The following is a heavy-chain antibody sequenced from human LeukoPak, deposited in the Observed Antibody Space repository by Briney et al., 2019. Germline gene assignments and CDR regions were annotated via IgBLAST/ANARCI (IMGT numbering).Heavy chain of an antibody. CDR1: GGSFSSYY. J-gene: IGHJ4*02. CDR3: ARGIAVADYCFDY. CDR2: IYYSVSS. V-gene: IGHV4-59*01. Sequence: LLNASPTLSLTCAVSGGSFSSYYWSWISQPHGLRLHWDGYIYYSVSSNYNPSLKSRVTISGDTSKNQFPLKLSSVTAADTAGYYCARGIAVADYCFDYWGQGTLVTV. D-gene: IGHD6-19*01.